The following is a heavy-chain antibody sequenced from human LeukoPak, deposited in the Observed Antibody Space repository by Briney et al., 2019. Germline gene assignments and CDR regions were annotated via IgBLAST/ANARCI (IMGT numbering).Heavy chain of an antibody. Sequence: VASVKVSCKASGGTFSSYAISWVRQAPGQGLEWMGGIIPIFGTANYAQKFQGRVTITADKSTSTAYMELSSLRSEDTAVYYCARVFYSSGSGYWGQGTLVTVSS. J-gene: IGHJ4*02. CDR1: GGTFSSYA. V-gene: IGHV1-69*06. CDR3: ARVFYSSGSGY. CDR2: IIPIFGTA. D-gene: IGHD6-19*01.